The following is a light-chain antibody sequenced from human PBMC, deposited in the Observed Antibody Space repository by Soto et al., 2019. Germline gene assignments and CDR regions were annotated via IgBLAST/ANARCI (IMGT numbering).Light chain of an antibody. Sequence: DIVMTQSPDSLAVSLGERATINCKSSQSVLYSSNNKNYLAWYQQKPGQPPKLLIYWASTRVSGVPDRFSGSGSGPDFTLTISSLQAEDVAIYYCQQYYSTPLTFGGGTKVEIK. CDR3: QQYYSTPLT. J-gene: IGKJ4*01. CDR1: QSVLYSSNNKNY. V-gene: IGKV4-1*01. CDR2: WAS.